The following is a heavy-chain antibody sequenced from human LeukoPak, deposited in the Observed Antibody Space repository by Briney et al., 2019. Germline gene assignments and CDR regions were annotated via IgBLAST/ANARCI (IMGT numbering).Heavy chain of an antibody. Sequence: ASVKVSCKASGYTFTGYHMHWVRQAPGQGLEWMGWINPNSGGTNYAQKFQGRVTMTRDTSISTAYMELSRLRSDDTAVYYCARADDNYYGSGSYFHPWGQGTLVTVSS. J-gene: IGHJ4*02. CDR3: ARADDNYYGSGSYFHP. V-gene: IGHV1-2*02. CDR1: GYTFTGYH. D-gene: IGHD3-10*01. CDR2: INPNSGGT.